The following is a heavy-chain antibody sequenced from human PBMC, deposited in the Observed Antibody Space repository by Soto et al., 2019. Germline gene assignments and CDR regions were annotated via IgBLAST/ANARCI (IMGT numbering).Heavy chain of an antibody. CDR2: ISYDGSNK. Sequence: QVQLVESGEGVVQPGRSLRLSCAASGFTFSSYGMHWVRQAPGKGLEWVAVISYDGSNKYYADSVKGRFTISRDNSKNTLYLQMNSLRAEDTAVYYCAKVTITMIEGAFDIWGQGTMVTVSS. V-gene: IGHV3-30*18. D-gene: IGHD3-22*01. CDR3: AKVTITMIEGAFDI. CDR1: GFTFSSYG. J-gene: IGHJ3*02.